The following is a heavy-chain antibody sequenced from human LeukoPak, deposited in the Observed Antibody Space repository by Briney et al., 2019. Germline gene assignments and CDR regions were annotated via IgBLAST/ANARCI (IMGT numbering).Heavy chain of an antibody. CDR1: GYSFTNYW. J-gene: IGHJ3*02. Sequence: GESLKISCKSSGYSFTNYWIGWVRQMPGKGLEWIGIIYPGDSDTRYSPSFQGQVTISVDKSINTAYLQWSSLKASDTAMYYCARQSGNAFDIWGQGTMVTVSS. CDR2: IYPGDSDT. V-gene: IGHV5-51*01. D-gene: IGHD3-10*01. CDR3: ARQSGNAFDI.